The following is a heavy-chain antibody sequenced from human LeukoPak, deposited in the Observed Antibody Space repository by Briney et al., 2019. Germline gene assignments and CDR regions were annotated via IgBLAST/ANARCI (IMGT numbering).Heavy chain of an antibody. D-gene: IGHD4-17*01. CDR3: AKSLYHGYLNFPNAFDI. CDR2: ISWNSGSI. V-gene: IGHV3-9*01. J-gene: IGHJ3*02. CDR1: GFTFDDYA. Sequence: GRSLRLSCAASGFTFDDYAVHWVRQAPGKGLEWVSGISWNSGSIGYADSVKGRFTISRDNAKNSLYLQMNSLRAEDTALYYCAKSLYHGYLNFPNAFDIWGQGTMVTVSS.